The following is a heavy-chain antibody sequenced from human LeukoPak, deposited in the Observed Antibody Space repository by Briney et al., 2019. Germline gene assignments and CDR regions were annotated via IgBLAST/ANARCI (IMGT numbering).Heavy chain of an antibody. V-gene: IGHV3-23*01. CDR3: ASPSEDQAYYYGMDV. CDR1: GFTFSNYA. J-gene: IGHJ6*01. Sequence: GGSLRLSCAASGFTFSNYAMSWVRQAPGKGLEWVSDISSSGGSTYYADSVKGRFTISRDNSKNTLNLQMSSLRAEDTAVYYCASPSEDQAYYYGMDVWGQGTTVTVSS. CDR2: ISSSGGST. D-gene: IGHD2-2*01.